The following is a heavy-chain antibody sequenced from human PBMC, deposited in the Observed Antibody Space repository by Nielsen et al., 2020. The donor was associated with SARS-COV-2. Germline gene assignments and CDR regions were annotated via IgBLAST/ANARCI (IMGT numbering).Heavy chain of an antibody. CDR3: ARDPPVAGTGYYYYGMDV. J-gene: IGHJ6*02. Sequence: SVKVSCKASGGTFSSYAISWVRQAPGQGLEWMGGIIPIFGTANYAQKFQGRVTITADESTSTAYMELSSLRSEDTVVYYCARDPPVAGTGYYYYGMDVWGQGTTVTVSS. CDR1: GGTFSSYA. V-gene: IGHV1-69*13. D-gene: IGHD6-19*01. CDR2: IIPIFGTA.